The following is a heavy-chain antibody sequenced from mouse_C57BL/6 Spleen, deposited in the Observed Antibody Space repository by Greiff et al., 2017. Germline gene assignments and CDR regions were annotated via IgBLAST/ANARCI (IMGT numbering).Heavy chain of an antibody. Sequence: QVQLQQSGPELVKPGASVKISCKASGYAFSSSWMNWVKQRPGKGLEWIGRIYPGDGDTNYNGKFKGKDTLTADKSSSTAYMQLSSLTSEDSAVYFFARYYGSSLDYWGQGTTLTVSS. V-gene: IGHV1-82*01. CDR2: IYPGDGDT. CDR1: GYAFSSSW. J-gene: IGHJ2*01. CDR3: ARYYGSSLDY. D-gene: IGHD1-1*01.